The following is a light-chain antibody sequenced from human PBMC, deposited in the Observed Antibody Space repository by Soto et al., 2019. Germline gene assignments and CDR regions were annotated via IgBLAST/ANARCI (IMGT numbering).Light chain of an antibody. CDR2: KTS. CDR1: QSVRSW. J-gene: IGKJ1*01. Sequence: DIQMTQSPSTLSASVGDRVTITCRASQSVRSWLAWYQQKPGRAPSLLIYKTSNLESGVPSRFSGSGSGTEFTLTISSLQPDDFETYYCQQYNSYSSWTFGQGTKVEMK. V-gene: IGKV1-5*03. CDR3: QQYNSYSSWT.